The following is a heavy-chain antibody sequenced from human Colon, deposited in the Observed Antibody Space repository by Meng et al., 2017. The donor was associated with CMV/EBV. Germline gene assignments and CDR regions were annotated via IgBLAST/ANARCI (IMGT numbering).Heavy chain of an antibody. V-gene: IGHV3-7*01. J-gene: IGHJ4*02. Sequence: GGSLRLSCATSGFTFSKYWMSWVRQAPGKGLEWVANIKQDGSEKYYVDSVKGRFTISRDNAKNSVSLQMNGLRAEDTAVYYCVRPARGSTNYYWGQGTLVTVSS. CDR3: VRPARGSTNYY. CDR1: GFTFSKYW. CDR2: IKQDGSEK. D-gene: IGHD6-13*01.